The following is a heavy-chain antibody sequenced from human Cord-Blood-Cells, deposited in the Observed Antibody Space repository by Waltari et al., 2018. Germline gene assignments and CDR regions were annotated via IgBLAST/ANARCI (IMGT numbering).Heavy chain of an antibody. Sequence: QVQLQQWGAGLLQPSETLSLTCAVYGGSFRGYYWSWFRQPPGKGLEWIGEINHSGSTNYNPSLKSRVTISVDTSKNQFSLKLSSVTAADTAVYYCARGPPGYDSSGAWYFDLWGRGTLVTVSS. V-gene: IGHV4-34*01. CDR3: ARGPPGYDSSGAWYFDL. D-gene: IGHD3-22*01. CDR1: GGSFRGYY. J-gene: IGHJ2*01. CDR2: INHSGST.